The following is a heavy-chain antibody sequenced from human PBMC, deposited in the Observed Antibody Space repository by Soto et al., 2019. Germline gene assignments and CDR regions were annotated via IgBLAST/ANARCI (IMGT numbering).Heavy chain of an antibody. CDR2: IKRKTDGGTT. V-gene: IGHV3-15*01. J-gene: IGHJ6*02. CDR1: GFTFSNAW. D-gene: IGHD2-15*01. CDR3: TTDRYCSGGSCYSSYYYYGMDV. Sequence: EVQLVESGGGLLKPGGSLRLSCAASGFTFSNAWMSWVRQAPGKGLEWVGRIKRKTDGGTTDYAAPVKGRFTISRDDSKNTLYLQMNSLKTEDTAVYYCTTDRYCSGGSCYSSYYYYGMDVWGQGTTVTVSS.